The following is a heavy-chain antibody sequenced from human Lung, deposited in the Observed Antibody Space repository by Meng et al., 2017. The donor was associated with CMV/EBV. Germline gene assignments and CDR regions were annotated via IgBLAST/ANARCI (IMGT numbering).Heavy chain of an antibody. CDR2: ISTRGTTI. V-gene: IGHV3-48*03. D-gene: IGHD5-18*01. CDR3: ATYNGYSLFFDY. Sequence: LXCATSGFTFSGYEMNWVRQAPGKGLEWVSYISTRGTTIYYADSVKGRFTISRDNAKGSLFLQMNNLRAEDTAIYYCATYNGYSLFFDYWGQGALVTVSS. CDR1: GFTFSGYE. J-gene: IGHJ4*02.